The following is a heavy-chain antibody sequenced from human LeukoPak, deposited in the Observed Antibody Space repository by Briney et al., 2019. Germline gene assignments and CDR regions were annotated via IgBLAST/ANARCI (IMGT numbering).Heavy chain of an antibody. J-gene: IGHJ4*02. CDR3: AREKRFGESFFDY. Sequence: GGSLRLSCAASGFTFSSYSMNWVRQAPGKGLEWVSSISSSSNYIYYVDSVKGRFPISRDNAKNSLYLQMSSLRAEDTAVYYCAREKRFGESFFDYWGRGTLVTVSS. D-gene: IGHD3-10*01. CDR1: GFTFSSYS. CDR2: ISSSSNYI. V-gene: IGHV3-21*01.